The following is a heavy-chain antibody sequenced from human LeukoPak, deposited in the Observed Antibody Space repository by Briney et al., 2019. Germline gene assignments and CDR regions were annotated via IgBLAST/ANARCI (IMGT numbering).Heavy chain of an antibody. CDR1: GFTFSSYW. J-gene: IGHJ6*02. V-gene: IGHV3-7*01. D-gene: IGHD3-3*01. CDR2: IKQDGSEK. CDR3: ARDLTPYDFWSGIYYYYYGMDV. Sequence: PGGSLRLSCAASGFTFSSYWMSWVRQAPGKGLEWVANIKQDGSEKYYVDSVKGRFTISRDNAKNSLYLQMNSLRAEDTAVYYCARDLTPYDFWSGIYYYYYGMDVWGQGTTVTVSS.